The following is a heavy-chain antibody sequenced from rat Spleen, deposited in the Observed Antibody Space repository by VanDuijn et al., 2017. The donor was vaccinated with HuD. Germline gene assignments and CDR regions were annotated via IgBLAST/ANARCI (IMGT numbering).Heavy chain of an antibody. Sequence: QVQLKESGPGLVQPSQTLSLTCTVSGFSLTSYHVSWVRQPPGKSLVWVGAIWAGGGTNYDSAVQSRLTIRRDTSKSQVFLKRDRLQPEDTGTYYCARHNYYFDYWGQGVMVTVSS. D-gene: IGHD1-11*01. CDR2: IWAGGGT. CDR1: GFSLTSYH. V-gene: IGHV2-72*01. J-gene: IGHJ2*01. CDR3: ARHNYYFDY.